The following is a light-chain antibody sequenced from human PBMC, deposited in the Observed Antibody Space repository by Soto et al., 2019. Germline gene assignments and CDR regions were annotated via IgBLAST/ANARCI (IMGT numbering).Light chain of an antibody. V-gene: IGLV2-14*01. CDR3: ASYRSANTLVV. J-gene: IGLJ1*01. CDR2: EVT. CDR1: SRDISNYNY. Sequence: QSVLSPSASVSGSPGQSITISCTGTSRDISNYNYVSWYQHHPGKAPKLMIYEVTSRPSGVSDRFSGSKSGMTASLTISGLQPEDEADYFCASYRSANTLVVFGTGTKVTVL.